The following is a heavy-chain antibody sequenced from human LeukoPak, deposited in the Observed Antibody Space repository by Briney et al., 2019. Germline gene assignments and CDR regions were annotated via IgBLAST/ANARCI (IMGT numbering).Heavy chain of an antibody. D-gene: IGHD3-22*01. CDR1: GGSISSSSYY. CDR3: AQGEGYYDSSGYLP. CDR2: IYYSGST. V-gene: IGHV4-30-4*01. J-gene: IGHJ5*02. Sequence: SETLSLTCTVSGGSISSSSYYWSWIRQPPGKGLEWIGYIYYSGSTYYNPSLKSRVTISVDTSKNQFSLKLSSVTAADTAVYYCAQGEGYYDSSGYLPWGQGTLVTVSS.